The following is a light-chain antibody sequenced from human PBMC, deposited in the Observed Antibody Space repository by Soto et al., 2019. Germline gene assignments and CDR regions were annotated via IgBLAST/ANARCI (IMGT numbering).Light chain of an antibody. J-gene: IGLJ2*01. V-gene: IGLV2-8*01. CDR1: SSDVGGYNY. Sequence: QSVLTQPPSASGSPGQSVTISCTGTSSDVGGYNYVSWYQQHPGKAPKVMIYGVNKRPSGVPDRFSGSKSGNTASLTVSGLQAEDEADYYCSSYAGSNRKVFGGGTKVTVL. CDR3: SSYAGSNRKV. CDR2: GVN.